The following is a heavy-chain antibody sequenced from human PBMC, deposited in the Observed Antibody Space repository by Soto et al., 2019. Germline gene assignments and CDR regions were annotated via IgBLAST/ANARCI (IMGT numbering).Heavy chain of an antibody. J-gene: IGHJ4*02. CDR2: INPSADTT. D-gene: IGHD6-13*01. Sequence: QVHLVQSGAEVKKPGASVKVSCKASGYTFTSFSIHWVRQAPGQGLEWMGLINPSADTTTYAQRFQGTVTMTRDTSTSTVYMELRSLRSEDTATYFCARGNPYTSRGYYFAYWGQGTLVTVSS. CDR1: GYTFTSFS. V-gene: IGHV1-46*01. CDR3: ARGNPYTSRGYYFAY.